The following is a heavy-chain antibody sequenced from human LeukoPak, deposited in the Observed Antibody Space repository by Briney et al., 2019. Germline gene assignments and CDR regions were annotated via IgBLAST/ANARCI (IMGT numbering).Heavy chain of an antibody. D-gene: IGHD4-17*01. V-gene: IGHV4-34*01. CDR1: GGSFSGYY. CDR3: ARADYGDYDLRPEYFQH. CDR2: INHSGST. J-gene: IGHJ1*01. Sequence: SETLSLTCAVHGGSFSGYYWSWIRQPPGKGLEWIGEINHSGSTNYNPSLKSRVTISVDTSKNQFSLMLSSVTAADTAVYYCARADYGDYDLRPEYFQHWGQGTLVTVSS.